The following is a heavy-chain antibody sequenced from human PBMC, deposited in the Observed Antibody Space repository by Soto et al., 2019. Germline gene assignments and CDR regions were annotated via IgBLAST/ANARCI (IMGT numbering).Heavy chain of an antibody. J-gene: IGHJ6*02. CDR1: GFSFNSYA. CDR2: ITFDGSSQ. V-gene: IGHV3-30*04. CDR3: AKDRPGYCSDGLCYEHFHYGMDV. Sequence: QVQLVESGGRVVHPGTSLRLSCEVSGFSFNSYAMHWVRQAPGKGLEWVAAITFDGSSQFYAGSVRGRFTISRDNSRNQLFPDMTSPRPEDTAMYFCAKDRPGYCSDGLCYEHFHYGMDVWGQGTTVTV. D-gene: IGHD2-15*01.